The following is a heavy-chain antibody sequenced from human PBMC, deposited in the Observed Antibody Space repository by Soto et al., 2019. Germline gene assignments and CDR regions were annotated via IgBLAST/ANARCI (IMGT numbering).Heavy chain of an antibody. V-gene: IGHV4-4*02. J-gene: IGHJ4*02. CDR1: GGSISSSNW. D-gene: IGHD3-22*01. Sequence: GTLSLTSAVSGGSISSSNWWSWVRQPPGKGLEWIGEIYHSGSTNYNPSLKSRVTISVDKSKNQFSLKLRSVTAADTAVFYYARISSEVIHRLYSVDYWGEGTLVTDSS. CDR2: IYHSGST. CDR3: ARISSEVIHRLYSVDY.